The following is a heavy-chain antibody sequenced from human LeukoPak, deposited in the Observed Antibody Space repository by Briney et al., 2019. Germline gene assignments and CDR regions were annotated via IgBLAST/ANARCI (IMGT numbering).Heavy chain of an antibody. CDR3: AKSAYYDILTGYYPFEY. CDR1: GFTFRSHA. D-gene: IGHD3-9*01. CDR2: ISGSGGST. J-gene: IGHJ4*02. V-gene: IGHV3-23*01. Sequence: GGSLRLSCAASGFTFRSHAMSWVRQAPGKGLEWVSGISGSGGSTYYADSVKGQFTISRDNSKNTLYLQMNSLRDEDTAVYYCAKSAYYDILTGYYPFEYWGQGTLVTVSS.